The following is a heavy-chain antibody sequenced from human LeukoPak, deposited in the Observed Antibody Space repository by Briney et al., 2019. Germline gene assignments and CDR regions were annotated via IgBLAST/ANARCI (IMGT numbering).Heavy chain of an antibody. CDR1: GYTLTELS. CDR2: FDPEDGET. V-gene: IGHV1-24*01. J-gene: IGHJ5*02. CDR3: ATDRIWRYYYDSSGYYSNWFDP. Sequence: ASVKVSCKVSGYTLTELSMHWVRQAPGKGLEWMGGFDPEDGETIYAQKFQGRVTMTEDTSTDTAYMELSSLRSEDTAVYYCATDRIWRYYYDSSGYYSNWFDPWGQGTLVTVSS. D-gene: IGHD3-22*01.